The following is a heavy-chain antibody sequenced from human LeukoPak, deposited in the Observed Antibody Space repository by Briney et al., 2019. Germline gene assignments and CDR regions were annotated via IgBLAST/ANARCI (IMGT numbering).Heavy chain of an antibody. D-gene: IGHD7-27*01. CDR2: MYNSGTG. J-gene: IGHJ4*02. CDR1: GASITSHPW. CDR3: ARGGNWDFDY. V-gene: IGHV4-4*02. Sequence: PSETLSLTCAVSGASITSHPWNWVRQPPGKGLEWIGEMYNSGTGTYKPSLRSRVTMFFDESKNHFSLELNSVTAADTAVYYCARGGNWDFDYWGQGVLVIVSS.